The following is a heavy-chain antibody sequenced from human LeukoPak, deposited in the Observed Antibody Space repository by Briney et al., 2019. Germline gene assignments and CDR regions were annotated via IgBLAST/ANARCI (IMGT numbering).Heavy chain of an antibody. Sequence: PSETLSLTCAVYGGSFSGYYWSRIRQPPGKGLDWIGEINHSGSTNYNPSLKSRVTISVDTSKNRFSLKLSSVTAADTAVYYCARGGGIVVVPAAIRPYRYNWFDPWGQGTLVTVSS. CDR3: ARGGGIVVVPAAIRPYRYNWFDP. D-gene: IGHD2-2*01. CDR1: GGSFSGYY. J-gene: IGHJ5*02. V-gene: IGHV4-34*01. CDR2: INHSGST.